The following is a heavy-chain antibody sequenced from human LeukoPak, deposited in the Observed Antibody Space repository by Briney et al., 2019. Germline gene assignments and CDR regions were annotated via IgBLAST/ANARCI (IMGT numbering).Heavy chain of an antibody. CDR3: ARVGVYYYGSGSYYIFDY. CDR1: GGSISSGDYY. V-gene: IGHV4-30-4*08. Sequence: PSQTLSLTXTVSGGSISSGDYYWSWIRQPPGKGLEWIGYIYYSGSTYYNPSLKSRVTISVDTSKNQFSLKLSSVTAADTAVYYCARVGVYYYGSGSYYIFDYWGQGTLVTVSS. D-gene: IGHD3-10*01. CDR2: IYYSGST. J-gene: IGHJ4*02.